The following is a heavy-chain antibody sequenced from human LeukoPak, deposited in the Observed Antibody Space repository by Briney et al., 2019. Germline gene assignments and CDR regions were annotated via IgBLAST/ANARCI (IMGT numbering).Heavy chain of an antibody. V-gene: IGHV4-30-2*01. Sequence: PSETLSLTCAASGGSISSGGYSWSWIRQPPGKGLEWIGYIYHSGSTYYNPSLKSRVTISVDRSKNQFSLKLSSVTAADTAVYYCARVTPLGYCSSTSCYAGLGTFDIWGQGTMVTVSS. CDR1: GGSISSGGYS. CDR2: IYHSGST. CDR3: ARVTPLGYCSSTSCYAGLGTFDI. D-gene: IGHD2-2*01. J-gene: IGHJ3*02.